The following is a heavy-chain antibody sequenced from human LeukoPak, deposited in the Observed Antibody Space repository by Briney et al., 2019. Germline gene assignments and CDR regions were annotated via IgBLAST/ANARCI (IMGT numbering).Heavy chain of an antibody. V-gene: IGHV3-30*04. CDR1: GFTFSDYP. J-gene: IGHJ4*02. Sequence: GGSLRLSCAASGFTFSDYPMHWVRQAPGKGLEWVTVVSYDGSNNYYAESVKGRFTISRDNSKNTLYLQVNSLRAEDTAVYYCAKDLXSSGWXGYFXXWXQGTLVTVSS. CDR3: AKDLXSSGWXGYFXX. D-gene: IGHD6-19*01. CDR2: VSYDGSNN.